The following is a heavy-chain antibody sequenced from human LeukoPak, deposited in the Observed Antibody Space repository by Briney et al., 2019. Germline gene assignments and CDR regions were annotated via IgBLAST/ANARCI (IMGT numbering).Heavy chain of an antibody. CDR2: INESGST. D-gene: IGHD4-17*01. J-gene: IGHJ4*02. CDR3: AREDYGDYYRLFDY. V-gene: IGHV4-34*01. Sequence: SSETLSLTCAVYGVSFSGYYWSWIRQPPGKGLEWVGEINESGSTNYNPSLKSRVTISVDTSKNQLSLKLSSVTAADTAVYYCAREDYGDYYRLFDYWGQGTLVIVSS. CDR1: GVSFSGYY.